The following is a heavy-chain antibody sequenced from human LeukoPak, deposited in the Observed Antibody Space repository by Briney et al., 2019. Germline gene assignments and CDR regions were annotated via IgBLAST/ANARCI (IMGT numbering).Heavy chain of an antibody. CDR3: TRDWRNLGYDY. J-gene: IGHJ4*02. CDR2: IGTTGEST. CDR1: GFTFSTYV. Sequence: GGSRRLSCLASGFTFSTYVMTWVGQPQGTGREWVSSIGTTGESTYYADSVKGRFTISRDNAKNTLYLQMNSLRAEDTAVYYCTRDWRNLGYDYWGQGTLVTVSS. D-gene: IGHD5-12*01. V-gene: IGHV3-23*01.